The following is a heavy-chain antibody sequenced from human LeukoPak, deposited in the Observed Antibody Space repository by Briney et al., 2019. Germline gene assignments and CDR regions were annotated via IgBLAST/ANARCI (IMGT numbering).Heavy chain of an antibody. D-gene: IGHD5-24*01. CDR2: FSGSGGDT. Sequence: GGSLRLSCAASGFTFSSYAMSWVRQAPGKGLEWVSSFSGSGGDTYYADSVKGRFTISRDNSMNTLYLQMNSLRAEDTAVYYCARSGYTRFDYWGQGTLVTVSS. CDR1: GFTFSSYA. CDR3: ARSGYTRFDY. V-gene: IGHV3-23*01. J-gene: IGHJ4*02.